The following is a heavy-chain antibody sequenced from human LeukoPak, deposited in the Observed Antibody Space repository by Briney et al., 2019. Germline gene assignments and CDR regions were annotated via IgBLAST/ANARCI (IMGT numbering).Heavy chain of an antibody. CDR2: IYYNGST. CDR1: GGSISSYY. J-gene: IGHJ5*02. CDR3: ARAPPSYCSSTSCYKGWFDP. D-gene: IGHD2-2*02. V-gene: IGHV4-59*01. Sequence: SETLSLTCTVSGGSISSYYWSWIRQPPGKGLEWIGYIYYNGSTNYNPSLKSRVTISVDTSKNQFSLKLSSVTAADTAVYYCARAPPSYCSSTSCYKGWFDPWGQGTLVTVSS.